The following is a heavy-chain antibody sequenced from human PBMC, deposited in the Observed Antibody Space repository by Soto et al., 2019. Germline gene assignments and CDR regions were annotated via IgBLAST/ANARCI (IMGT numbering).Heavy chain of an antibody. Sequence: QVQLVESGGGVAQPGRSLRLSCAASGFTFSSYAMHWVRQAPGKGLEWVALISYDGNNKYYADSVKGRFTFSRDNSKNTLYLQMKSLRAEDTAVYYCARDPGIQRFYGMDVWGQGTTVTVS. V-gene: IGHV3-30-3*01. CDR2: ISYDGNNK. CDR1: GFTFSSYA. J-gene: IGHJ6*02. D-gene: IGHD5-18*01. CDR3: ARDPGIQRFYGMDV.